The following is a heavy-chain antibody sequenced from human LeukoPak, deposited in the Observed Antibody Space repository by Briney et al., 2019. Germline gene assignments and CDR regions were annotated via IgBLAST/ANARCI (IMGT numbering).Heavy chain of an antibody. V-gene: IGHV3-21*01. Sequence: PGGSLRLSCAASGFTFSSYSMNWVRQAPGKGLEWVSSISSSSSYIYYADSVKGRFTISRDNAKNSLYLQMNSLRAEDTAVYYCARDSSTSPNYFDYWGLGTLVTVSS. D-gene: IGHD2-2*01. J-gene: IGHJ4*02. CDR2: ISSSSSYI. CDR3: ARDSSTSPNYFDY. CDR1: GFTFSSYS.